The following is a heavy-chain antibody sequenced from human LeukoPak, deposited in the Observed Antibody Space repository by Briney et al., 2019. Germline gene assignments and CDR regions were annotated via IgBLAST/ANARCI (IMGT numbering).Heavy chain of an antibody. CDR2: ISYDGRQN. J-gene: IGHJ4*02. D-gene: IGHD4-11*01. CDR3: AREDHSNYNY. CDR1: GFTFSTYA. Sequence: GESLRLSCAASGFTFSTYAMNWVRQAPGKVLEWVAVISYDGRQNYYADSVKGRFTISRDNSKNTLYLQMNSLRDEDSAAYYCAREDHSNYNYWGQGTLVTVSS. V-gene: IGHV3-30*04.